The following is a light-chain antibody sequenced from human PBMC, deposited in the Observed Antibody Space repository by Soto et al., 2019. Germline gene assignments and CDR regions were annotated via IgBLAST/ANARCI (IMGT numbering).Light chain of an antibody. CDR2: DAS. V-gene: IGKV3-11*01. CDR1: QSVSNY. Sequence: EIVLTQSPATLSLSPGERATLSCRASQSVSNYLAWHEQKPGQAPRLLIYDASNRATGIPARFSGSGSGTDFTLTIISLEPEDSAVYYCQQRSNWPLLTFGVGTKVEIK. CDR3: QQRSNWPLLT. J-gene: IGKJ4*01.